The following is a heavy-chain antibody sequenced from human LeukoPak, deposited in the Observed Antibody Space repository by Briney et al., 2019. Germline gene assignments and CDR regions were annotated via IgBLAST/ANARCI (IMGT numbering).Heavy chain of an antibody. CDR1: GYTFTSYY. J-gene: IGHJ4*02. V-gene: IGHV1-46*01. D-gene: IGHD5-18*01. CDR3: ARDPSGYSYGHGFDY. Sequence: ASVKVSCKASGYTFTSYYMHWVRQAPGQGLEWMGIINPSGGSTSYAQKFQGRVTMTGDTSTSTVYMELSSLRSEDTAVYYCARDPSGYSYGHGFDYWGQGTLVTVSS. CDR2: INPSGGST.